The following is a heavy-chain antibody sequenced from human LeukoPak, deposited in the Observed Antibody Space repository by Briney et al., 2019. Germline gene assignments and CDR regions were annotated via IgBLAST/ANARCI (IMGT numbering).Heavy chain of an antibody. Sequence: PGGSLRLSCAASGFTFSSYAMSWVRQAPGKGLEWVSAISGNGGSTYYADSVKGRFTISRDNAKNSLYLQMNSLRTEDTAVYYCASQLEEVFYYYYYGMDVWGQGTTVTVSS. CDR2: ISGNGGST. J-gene: IGHJ6*02. D-gene: IGHD1-1*01. CDR3: ASQLEEVFYYYYYGMDV. CDR1: GFTFSSYA. V-gene: IGHV3-23*01.